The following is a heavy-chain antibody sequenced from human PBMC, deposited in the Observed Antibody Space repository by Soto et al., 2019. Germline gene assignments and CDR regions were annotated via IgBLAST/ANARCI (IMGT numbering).Heavy chain of an antibody. Sequence: SETLSLTCTVSGGSISSGGYYWSWIRQHPGKGLEWIGYIYYSGSTYYNPSLKSRVTISVDTSKNQFSLKLSSVTAADTAVYYCARAPVLLWFGESGVSAFDIWGQGTMVTVSS. CDR1: GGSISSGGYY. CDR3: ARAPVLLWFGESGVSAFDI. J-gene: IGHJ3*02. CDR2: IYYSGST. V-gene: IGHV4-31*03. D-gene: IGHD3-10*01.